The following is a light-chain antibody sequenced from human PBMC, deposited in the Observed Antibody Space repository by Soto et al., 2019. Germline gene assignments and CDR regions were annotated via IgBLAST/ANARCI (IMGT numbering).Light chain of an antibody. V-gene: IGKV3-20*01. CDR3: QQYGSSPYT. CDR1: QSVSVRF. CDR2: GAS. J-gene: IGKJ2*01. Sequence: EIVLTQSPGTLSLSPGERATLSCRASQSVSVRFLAWYQQKPGQAPRLLMYGASSRATGIPDRFSGTGYGTDFTLTISRLEPEDFAVYYCQQYGSSPYTFGLGTKLEIK.